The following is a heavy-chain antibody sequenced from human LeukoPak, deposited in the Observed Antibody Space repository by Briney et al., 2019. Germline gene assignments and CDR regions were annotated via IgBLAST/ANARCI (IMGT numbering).Heavy chain of an antibody. V-gene: IGHV4-34*01. J-gene: IGHJ4*02. CDR2: INHSGST. CDR3: ARGFFGGVVDY. D-gene: IGHD3-10*01. Sequence: SETLSLTCAVYGGSFSGYYWSWIRQPPGKGLEWIGEINHSGSTNYNPPLKSRVTISVDTSKNQFSLKLSSVTAADTAVYYRARGFFGGVVDYWGQGTLVTVSS. CDR1: GGSFSGYY.